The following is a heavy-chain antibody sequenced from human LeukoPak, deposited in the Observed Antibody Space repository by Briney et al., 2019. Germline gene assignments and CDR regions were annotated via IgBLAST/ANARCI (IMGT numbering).Heavy chain of an antibody. CDR3: ARRGDDYAIDY. Sequence: GGSLRLSCAASGFTFSYYTMHWVRQAPGKGLEWVAVISYDGSNKYYADSVKGRFSISRDNSKNTLFLQLNSLRVDDTAIYYCARRGDDYAIDYWGQGILVTVSS. J-gene: IGHJ4*02. D-gene: IGHD4-17*01. CDR1: GFTFSYYT. V-gene: IGHV3-30-3*01. CDR2: ISYDGSNK.